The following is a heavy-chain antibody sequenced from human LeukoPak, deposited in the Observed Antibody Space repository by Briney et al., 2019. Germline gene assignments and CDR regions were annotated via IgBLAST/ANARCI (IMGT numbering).Heavy chain of an antibody. D-gene: IGHD3-10*01. CDR3: ASKTDYYGSGSYGY. Sequence: GGSLILSCAASGFTFSSYWMSWVRQAPGKGLEWVANIKQDGSEKYYVDSVKGRLTISRDNAKNSLYLQMNSLRAEDTAVYYCASKTDYYGSGSYGYWGQGTLVTVSS. CDR2: IKQDGSEK. J-gene: IGHJ4*02. V-gene: IGHV3-7*01. CDR1: GFTFSSYW.